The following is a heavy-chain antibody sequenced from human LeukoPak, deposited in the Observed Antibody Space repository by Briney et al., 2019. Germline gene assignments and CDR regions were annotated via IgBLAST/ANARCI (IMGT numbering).Heavy chain of an antibody. CDR1: SGSMSNYD. D-gene: IGHD2-15*01. J-gene: IGHJ4*02. CDR3: AREGCSGGSCYPY. Sequence: SETLSLTCTVSSGSMSNYDWSWIRQPAGKGLEFIGRIHTSGNTNYNPSLKSRVTMSVDTSNNQFSLRLCSVTAADTAVYYCAREGCSGGSCYPYWGQGTLVTVAS. V-gene: IGHV4-4*07. CDR2: IHTSGNT.